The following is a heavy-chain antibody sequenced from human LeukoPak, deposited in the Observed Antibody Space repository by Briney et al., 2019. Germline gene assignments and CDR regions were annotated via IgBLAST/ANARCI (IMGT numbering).Heavy chain of an antibody. CDR3: ARARGPYGPFDY. Sequence: SETLSLTCTVSGYSISSGYYWGWIRQPPGKGLEWIGSIYHSGSTYYNPSLKSRVTISVDTSKNQFSLKLSSVTAADTAVYYCARARGPYGPFDYWGQGTLVTVSS. CDR1: GYSISSGYY. V-gene: IGHV4-38-2*02. J-gene: IGHJ4*02. D-gene: IGHD3-10*01. CDR2: IYHSGST.